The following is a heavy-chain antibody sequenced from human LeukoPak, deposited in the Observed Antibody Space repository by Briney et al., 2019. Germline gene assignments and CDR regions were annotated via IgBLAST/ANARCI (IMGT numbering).Heavy chain of an antibody. CDR3: ARLPRLLDS. J-gene: IGHJ4*02. D-gene: IGHD6-6*01. V-gene: IGHV3-7*03. Sequence: GGSLRLSCAASGFTFSSYWMNWARQAPGKGLEWVASINHNGNVNYYVDSVKGRFTISRDNAKNSLYLQMNSLGAEDSAVYYCARLPRLLDSWGQGTLVTVSS. CDR2: INHNGNVN. CDR1: GFTFSSYW.